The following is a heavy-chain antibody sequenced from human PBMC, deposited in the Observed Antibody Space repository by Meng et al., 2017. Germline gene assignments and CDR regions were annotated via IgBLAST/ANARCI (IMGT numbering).Heavy chain of an antibody. CDR3: ARDAGTVRGVISLDY. D-gene: IGHD3-10*01. CDR2: INPNSGGT. V-gene: IGHV1-2*02. Sequence: ASVKVSCKASGYTFTGYYMHWVRQAPGQGLEWMGWINPNSGGTNYAQKFQGRVTITRDTSISTAYMELSRLRSDDTAVYYCARDAGTVRGVISLDYWGQGTLVTVSS. CDR1: GYTFTGYY. J-gene: IGHJ4*02.